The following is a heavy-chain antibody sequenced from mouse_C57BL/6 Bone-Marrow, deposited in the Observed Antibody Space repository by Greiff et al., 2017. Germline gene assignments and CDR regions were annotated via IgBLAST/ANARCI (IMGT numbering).Heavy chain of an antibody. J-gene: IGHJ2*01. Sequence: QVHVKQSGAELAKPGASVKLSCKASGYTFTSYWMHWVKQRPGQGLEWIGYINPSSGYTKYNQKFKDKATLTADKSSSTAYMQLSSLTYEDSAVYYCAREDTTVVPDYWGQGTTLTVSS. CDR1: GYTFTSYW. D-gene: IGHD1-1*01. V-gene: IGHV1-7*01. CDR2: INPSSGYT. CDR3: AREDTTVVPDY.